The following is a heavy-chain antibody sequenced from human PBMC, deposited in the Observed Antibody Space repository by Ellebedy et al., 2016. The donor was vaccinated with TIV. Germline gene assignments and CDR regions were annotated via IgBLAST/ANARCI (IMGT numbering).Heavy chain of an antibody. CDR3: VKAWGD. V-gene: IGHV3-64D*06. CDR1: GFPFSSYA. CDR2: IVGNGGST. Sequence: GESLKISCSASGFPFSSYAMHWVRQAPGKGLEYVSAIVGNGGSTSYADSVKGRFTISRDNSKNTLYLQMSSLRPEDTAVYYCVKAWGDWGQGTLVTVSS. D-gene: IGHD3-16*01. J-gene: IGHJ4*02.